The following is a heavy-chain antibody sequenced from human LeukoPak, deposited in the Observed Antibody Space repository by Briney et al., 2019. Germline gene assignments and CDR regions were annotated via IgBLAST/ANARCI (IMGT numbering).Heavy chain of an antibody. CDR2: ISYDGSNK. J-gene: IGHJ4*02. Sequence: GGSLRLSCAASGFTFSSYGMHWVRQAPGKGLEWVAVISYDGSNKYYADSVKGRFTISRDNSKNTLYLQMNSLRAEDTAVYYCAKDPDSYGYSFLDYWGQGTLVTVSS. CDR3: AKDPDSYGYSFLDY. CDR1: GFTFSSYG. D-gene: IGHD5-18*01. V-gene: IGHV3-30*18.